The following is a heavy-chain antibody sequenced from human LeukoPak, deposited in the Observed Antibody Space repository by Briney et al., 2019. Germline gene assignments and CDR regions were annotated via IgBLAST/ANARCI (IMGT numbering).Heavy chain of an antibody. CDR3: ARECDFWSGYYVDAFDI. D-gene: IGHD3-3*01. V-gene: IGHV4-61*02. CDR2: IYTSGST. CDR1: GGSISSGSYY. Sequence: SQTLSLTCNVSGGSISSGSYYWSWIRQPAGKGLEWIGRIYTSGSTNYNPSLKSRVTISVDTSKNQFSLKLSSVTAADTAVYYCARECDFWSGYYVDAFDIWGQGTMVAVSS. J-gene: IGHJ3*02.